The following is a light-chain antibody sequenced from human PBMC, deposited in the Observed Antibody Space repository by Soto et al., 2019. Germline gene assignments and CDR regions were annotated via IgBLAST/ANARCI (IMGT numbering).Light chain of an antibody. J-gene: IGKJ4*01. CDR1: QKISRY. Sequence: EIVLTQSPATLSLSPGERASLSCRASQKISRYLAWYQQKPGQAPRLLIYDASSRATGIPDRFSGGGSGTDFTLTISRLEPEDFAVYYCQQFSSYPLTLGGGTKVDI. V-gene: IGKV3-11*01. CDR2: DAS. CDR3: QQFSSYPLT.